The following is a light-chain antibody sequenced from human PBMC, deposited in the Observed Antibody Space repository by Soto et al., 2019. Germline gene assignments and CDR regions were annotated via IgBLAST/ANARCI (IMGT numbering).Light chain of an antibody. V-gene: IGKV1-39*01. CDR2: VAS. Sequence: DIPLTQSPSSLSASVGDIVTITCRASERISSYLNWYQQKPGKAPKLLISVASSLQSGVPPRFSGSGSGTVFTLTISSLQPEDFATYYCQQSYSSLWTFGQGTKVEV. J-gene: IGKJ1*01. CDR1: ERISSY. CDR3: QQSYSSLWT.